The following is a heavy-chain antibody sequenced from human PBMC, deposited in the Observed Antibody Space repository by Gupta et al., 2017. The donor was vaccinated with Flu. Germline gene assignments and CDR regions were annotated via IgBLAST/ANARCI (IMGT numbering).Heavy chain of an antibody. J-gene: IGHJ3*01. Sequence: EVQLVESGRGLAQPGGSLRLSCAASGCSFGRYEMSWVRQAPGKGLEWIAYISLSGSPIYYTDSVKGRFTISRDNAENSLFLQMNSLRAEDTAVYYCARDSCGGDCSWANAFDVWGQGTVVTVSP. CDR3: ARDSCGGDCSWANAFDV. D-gene: IGHD2-21*02. CDR1: GCSFGRYE. V-gene: IGHV3-48*03. CDR2: ISLSGSPI.